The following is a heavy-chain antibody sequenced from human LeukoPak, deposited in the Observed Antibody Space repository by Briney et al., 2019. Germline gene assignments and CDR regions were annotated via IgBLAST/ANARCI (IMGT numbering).Heavy chain of an antibody. CDR3: ARQYCSSTSCYTGGDY. CDR2: INPNSGGT. Sequence: ASVKVSCKASGYTFTGYYMHWVRQAPGQGLEWMGWINPNSGGTNYAQKFQGGVTMTRDTSISTAYMELSRLRSDDTAVYYCARQYCSSTSCYTGGDYWGQGTLVTVSS. V-gene: IGHV1-2*02. CDR1: GYTFTGYY. D-gene: IGHD2-2*02. J-gene: IGHJ4*02.